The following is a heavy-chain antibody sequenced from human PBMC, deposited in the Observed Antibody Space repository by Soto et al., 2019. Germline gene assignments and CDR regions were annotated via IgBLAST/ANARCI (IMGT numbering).Heavy chain of an antibody. V-gene: IGHV3-48*02. J-gene: IGHJ5*02. CDR2: ISSSSSTI. Sequence: GGSLRLSCAASGFTFSSYSMNWVRQAPGKGLEWVSYISSSSSTIYYADSVKGRFTISRDNAKNSLYLQMNSLRDEDTAVYYCARVVIVVVPAAITWFDPWGQGTLVTVSS. CDR3: ARVVIVVVPAAITWFDP. CDR1: GFTFSSYS. D-gene: IGHD2-2*03.